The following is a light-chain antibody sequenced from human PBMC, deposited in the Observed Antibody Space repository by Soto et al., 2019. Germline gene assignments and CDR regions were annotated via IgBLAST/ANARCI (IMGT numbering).Light chain of an antibody. CDR3: QQYYSAPRT. CDR1: QSVLYSSNNKNY. Sequence: DIVMTQSPDSLAVSLGERATINCKSSQSVLYSSNNKNYLAWYQQKPGQPPKLLIYWASTRESGVPDRFSGSGSGTDFTLTISSLQAEDVAVYYSQQYYSAPRTFGQGTKVDIK. V-gene: IGKV4-1*01. CDR2: WAS. J-gene: IGKJ1*01.